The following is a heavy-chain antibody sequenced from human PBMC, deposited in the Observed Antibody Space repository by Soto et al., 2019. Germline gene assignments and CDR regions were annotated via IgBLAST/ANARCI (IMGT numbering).Heavy chain of an antibody. V-gene: IGHV3-48*03. CDR1: GFTFISYY. CDR2: ISSGGSTI. D-gene: IGHD6-6*01. CDR3: ARQREKVAAQRYYYYCMDV. Sequence: EVQLVESGGGLVQTGGSLRRSCAASGFTFISYYTNWVRQAPGKGLEWLSYISSGGSTIYYADSVKGRLTISRDNAKHLGFLQITGLSADDTAVYYCARQREKVAAQRYYYYCMDVWGRGTTVPVSS. J-gene: IGHJ6*02.